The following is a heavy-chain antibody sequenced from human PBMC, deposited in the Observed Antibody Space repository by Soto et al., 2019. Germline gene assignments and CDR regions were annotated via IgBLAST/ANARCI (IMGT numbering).Heavy chain of an antibody. CDR2: ISASGSLA. Sequence: EVQLVESGGGLVQPGGSLRLSCAASGFTFEIYTMNWVRQAPGKGLEWLSFISASGSLASYADSVKGRFTISRDNAKNSLYLQMDSLRADDTAVFYCVRDHLWVFDYWGQGTLVTVSS. J-gene: IGHJ4*02. CDR1: GFTFEIYT. V-gene: IGHV3-48*04. D-gene: IGHD1-26*01. CDR3: VRDHLWVFDY.